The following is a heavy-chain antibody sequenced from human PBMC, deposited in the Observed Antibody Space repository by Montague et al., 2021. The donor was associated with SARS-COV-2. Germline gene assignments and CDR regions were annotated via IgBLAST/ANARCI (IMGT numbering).Heavy chain of an antibody. CDR1: GVSISSSY. CDR2: SYYTGSN. J-gene: IGHJ4*02. V-gene: IGHV4-59*01. Sequence: SETLSLTCVVSGVSISSSYWSWIRQSPEKGLEWIGNSYYTGSNKYNHSLQSLVTILVETSVSQVSLNLRSVTAADTAIYYCASVGSGYKSGCIHQWGQGIPVTVSS. CDR3: ASVGSGYKSGCIHQ. D-gene: IGHD5-18*01.